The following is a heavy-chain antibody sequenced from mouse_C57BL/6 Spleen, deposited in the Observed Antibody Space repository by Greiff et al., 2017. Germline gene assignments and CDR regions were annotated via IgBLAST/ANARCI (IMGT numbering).Heavy chain of an antibody. J-gene: IGHJ2*01. CDR3: ASLGRDYFDY. V-gene: IGHV1-69*01. CDR1: GYTFTSYW. D-gene: IGHD4-1*01. Sequence: QVQLQQPGAELVMPGASVKLSCKASGYTFTSYWMHWVKQRPGQGLEWIGEIDPSDSYTNYNQKFKGKSTLPVDKSSSTAYMQLSSLTSEDSAVYYCASLGRDYFDYWGQGTTLTVSS. CDR2: IDPSDSYT.